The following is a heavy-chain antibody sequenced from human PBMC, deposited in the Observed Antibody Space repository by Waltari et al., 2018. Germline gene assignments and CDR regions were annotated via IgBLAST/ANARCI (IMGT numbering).Heavy chain of an antibody. J-gene: IGHJ6*02. D-gene: IGHD3-3*01. CDR2: INQNGVT. CDR3: ARGNDFWSGYHRGGLDV. Sequence: QVQLQQLGAGLLKPSETLSLTCGVYGGSYRPSGWTWIRQPPGKGLEWIGEINQNGVTFYNPSLESRVTMSVDTSKKQFSLRLNSVTAADTAVYYCARGNDFWSGYHRGGLDVWGQGTTVTVSS. CDR1: GGSYRPSG. V-gene: IGHV4-34*01.